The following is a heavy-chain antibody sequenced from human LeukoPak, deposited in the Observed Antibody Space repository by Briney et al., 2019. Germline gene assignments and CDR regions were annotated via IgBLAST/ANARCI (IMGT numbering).Heavy chain of an antibody. CDR1: GGTFSSYA. CDR2: IIPIFGTA. J-gene: IGHJ4*02. D-gene: IGHD6-19*01. CDR3: ARQAVAGTSPLGY. V-gene: IGHV1-69*06. Sequence: GASVKVSCKASGGTFSSYAISWVRQAPGQGLEWMGGIIPIFGTANYAQKFQGRVTITADKSTSTAYMELSSLRSEDTAVYYCARQAVAGTSPLGYWGQGTLVTVSS.